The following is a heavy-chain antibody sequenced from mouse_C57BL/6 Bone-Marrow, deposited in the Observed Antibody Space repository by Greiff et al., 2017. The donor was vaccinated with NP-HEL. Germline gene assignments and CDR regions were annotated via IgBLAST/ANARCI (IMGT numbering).Heavy chain of an antibody. J-gene: IGHJ4*01. D-gene: IGHD2-1*01. Sequence: QVQLQQPGAELVKPGASVKLSCKASGYTFTSYRMHWVKQRPGQGLEWIGMIHPNSGSTNYNEKFKSKATLTVDKSSSTAYMQLSSLTSEDSAVYYCARLTLIYPMDYWGQGTSVTVSS. CDR1: GYTFTSYR. CDR2: IHPNSGST. CDR3: ARLTLIYPMDY. V-gene: IGHV1-64*01.